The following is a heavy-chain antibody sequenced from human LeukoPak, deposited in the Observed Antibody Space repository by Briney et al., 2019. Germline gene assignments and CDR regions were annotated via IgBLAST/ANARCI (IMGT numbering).Heavy chain of an antibody. Sequence: SETLSLTCTVSGGSISSSSFYWGWIRQPPWKGLEWIGSIYYSGSTYYNPSLKSRVTITVDTSKNQFSLKLSSVTAADTAVYYCARLDREGYRFDYWGQGTLVTVSS. CDR1: GGSISSSSFY. J-gene: IGHJ4*02. CDR3: ARLDREGYRFDY. V-gene: IGHV4-39*01. CDR2: IYYSGST. D-gene: IGHD5-24*01.